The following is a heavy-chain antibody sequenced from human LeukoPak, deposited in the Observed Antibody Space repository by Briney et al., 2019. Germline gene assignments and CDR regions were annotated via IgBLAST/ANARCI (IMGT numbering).Heavy chain of an antibody. J-gene: IGHJ5*02. D-gene: IGHD2-8*02. Sequence: PGGSLRLSCAASGFTFSSYGMHWVRQAPGKGLEWVAVISFDGSNKYYADSVKGRFTISRDNSKNRLYLQMNSLRAEDTAVYYCAKDHYDTGGTYSFDPWGREPWSPSPQ. CDR1: GFTFSSYG. V-gene: IGHV3-30*18. CDR2: ISFDGSNK. CDR3: AKDHYDTGGTYSFDP.